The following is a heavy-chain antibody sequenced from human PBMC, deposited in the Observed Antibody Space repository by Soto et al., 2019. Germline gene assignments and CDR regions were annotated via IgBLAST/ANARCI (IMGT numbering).Heavy chain of an antibody. Sequence: QLQLQESGPGLVKPAETPSLKCAVSGGSVSSGNYFWGWIRQPPGKGLEWIGNIYYNGDTYYSPSLKSRVTMSVDTAQNQFSLRLTSVTAADTAVYYCARGLIENWNQGDAFDLWGQGTLVTVSS. CDR2: IYYNGDT. CDR3: ARGLIENWNQGDAFDL. D-gene: IGHD1-1*01. V-gene: IGHV4-39*01. CDR1: GGSVSSGNYF. J-gene: IGHJ3*01.